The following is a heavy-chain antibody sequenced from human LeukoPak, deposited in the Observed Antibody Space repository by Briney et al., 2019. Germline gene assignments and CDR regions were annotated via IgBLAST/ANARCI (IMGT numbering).Heavy chain of an antibody. CDR3: ASGGDLYYFHY. J-gene: IGHJ4*02. CDR2: MKQDGSEK. CDR1: GFTFSSYW. Sequence: GGSLRLSCAGSGFTFSSYWMSWVRQAPGQGLEWVANMKQDGSEKYYVDSVKGRFTISRDNAKNSLYLQMNSLRAEDTAVYYCASGGDLYYFHYWGQGTLVTVSS. D-gene: IGHD2-21*02. V-gene: IGHV3-7*03.